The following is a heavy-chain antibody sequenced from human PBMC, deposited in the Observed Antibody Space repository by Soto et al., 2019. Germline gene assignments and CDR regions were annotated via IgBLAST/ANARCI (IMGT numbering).Heavy chain of an antibody. J-gene: IGHJ4*02. D-gene: IGHD6-6*01. CDR2: INSDGSST. CDR1: GFTFSIYW. Sequence: EVQLVESGGGLVQPGGSLRLSCAASGFTFSIYWMHWVRQAPGKGLVWVSRINSDGSSTSYADSVKGRFTISRDNAKNTLYLQMNRLRAEDTAVYYCARNLLDLYSSSPGIDYWGQGTRVTVSS. V-gene: IGHV3-74*01. CDR3: ARNLLDLYSSSPGIDY.